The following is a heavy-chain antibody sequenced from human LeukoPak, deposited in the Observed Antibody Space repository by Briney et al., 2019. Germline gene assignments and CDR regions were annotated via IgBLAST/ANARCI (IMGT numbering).Heavy chain of an antibody. CDR1: GGSITNYF. V-gene: IGHV4-59*01. J-gene: IGHJ4*02. CDR3: ARVNLTYYYDSSGYYQPLFDY. Sequence: SETLSLTCTVSGGSITNYFWSWIRQPPGKGLEWIGFIYYNGSTNYNPSLESRVTISVDTSKSQFSLKLSSVTAADTAVYYCARVNLTYYYDSSGYYQPLFDYWGQGTLVTVSS. D-gene: IGHD3-22*01. CDR2: IYYNGST.